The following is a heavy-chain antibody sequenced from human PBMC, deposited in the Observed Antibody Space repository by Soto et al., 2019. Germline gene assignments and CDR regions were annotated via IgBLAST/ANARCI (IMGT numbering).Heavy chain of an antibody. CDR1: GGSISSYY. V-gene: IGHV4-59*12. D-gene: IGHD6-19*01. J-gene: IGHJ4*02. CDR3: ARGPWGSGWYVYFDY. Sequence: SETLSLTCTVSGGSISSYYWSWIRQPPGKGLEWIGYIYYSGSTYYNPSLKSRVTISVDTSKNQFSLKLSSVTAADTAVYYCARGPWGSGWYVYFDYWGQGTLVTVSS. CDR2: IYYSGST.